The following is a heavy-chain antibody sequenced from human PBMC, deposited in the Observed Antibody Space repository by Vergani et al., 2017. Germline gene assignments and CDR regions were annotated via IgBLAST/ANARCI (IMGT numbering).Heavy chain of an antibody. Sequence: QLQLQESGSGLVKPSQTLSLPCAVSGGSISSGGYSWSWIRQPPGKGLEWIGYIYHSGSTYYNPSLKSRVTISVDRSKNQFSLKLSSVTAADTAVYYCARGSYDSSGPYYFDYWGQGTLVTVSS. CDR2: IYHSGST. D-gene: IGHD3-22*01. CDR1: GGSISSGGYS. V-gene: IGHV4-30-2*01. CDR3: ARGSYDSSGPYYFDY. J-gene: IGHJ4*02.